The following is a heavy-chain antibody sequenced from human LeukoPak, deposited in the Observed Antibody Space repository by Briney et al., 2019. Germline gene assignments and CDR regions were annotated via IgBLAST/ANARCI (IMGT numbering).Heavy chain of an antibody. Sequence: GGSLRLSCAASGFTVSSNYMSWVRQAPGKGLEWVSFIYSGGSTYYADSVKGRFTISRDNSKNTLYLQMNSLRAEDTAVYYCAKVHSSSWRIPDYWGQGTLVTVSS. CDR3: AKVHSSSWRIPDY. CDR1: GFTVSSNY. D-gene: IGHD6-13*01. J-gene: IGHJ4*02. CDR2: IYSGGST. V-gene: IGHV3-53*05.